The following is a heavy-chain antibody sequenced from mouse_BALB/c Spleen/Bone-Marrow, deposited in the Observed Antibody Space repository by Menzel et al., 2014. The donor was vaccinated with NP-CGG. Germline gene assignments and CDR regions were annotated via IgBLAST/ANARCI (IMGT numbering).Heavy chain of an antibody. J-gene: IGHJ2*01. V-gene: IGHV1-80*01. CDR2: IYPGDGDT. CDR1: GYAFSTYW. Sequence: QVQLKESGAELVRPGSSVKISCKSSGYAFSTYWINWVKQRPGQGLEWIGQIYPGDGDTDFNGKFKGKATLTADRSSNTAYMEFSSLTSEDSAVYFCARDGISVDYWGQGTTLTVSS. CDR3: ARDGISVDY.